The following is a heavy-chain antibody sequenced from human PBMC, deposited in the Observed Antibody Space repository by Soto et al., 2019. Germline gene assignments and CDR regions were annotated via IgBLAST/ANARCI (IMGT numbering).Heavy chain of an antibody. J-gene: IGHJ4*02. D-gene: IGHD4-17*01. V-gene: IGHV4-59*08. Sequence: QVQLQESGPGLVKPSETLSLTCTVSSGSISSFYWGWIRQPPGKGLEWIGYIYYTGSTTYNPSLKSRVATSVETSKIHFSLNLSSVTAADTAMYYWASHCEYGDYMGLIDYWGQGALVPVSS. CDR3: ASHCEYGDYMGLIDY. CDR1: SGSISSFY. CDR2: IYYTGST.